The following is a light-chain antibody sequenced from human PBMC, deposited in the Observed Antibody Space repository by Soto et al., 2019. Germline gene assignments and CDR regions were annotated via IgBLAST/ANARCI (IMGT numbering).Light chain of an antibody. CDR1: QSVSSNY. CDR3: QQYGSSFI. Sequence: VIFKKSAGSVSLSTRERASLSCRASQSVSSNYLAWYQQKPGQAPRLLIYDASSRATGIPDRFSGSGSGTDFTLTISRLEPEDSAVYYCQQYGSSFIFCGGTKV. J-gene: IGKJ4*01. V-gene: IGKV3-20*01. CDR2: DAS.